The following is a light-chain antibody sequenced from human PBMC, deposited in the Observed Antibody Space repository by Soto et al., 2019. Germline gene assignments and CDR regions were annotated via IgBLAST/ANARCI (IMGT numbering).Light chain of an antibody. CDR3: QQYSRSPVT. CDR1: QTVNSGY. J-gene: IGKJ3*01. V-gene: IGKV3-20*01. Sequence: EIVLTQSPGTLSLSPEERATLSCRASQTVNSGYLAWYQHKPGQAPRLLISGASKRATGIPDRFSGSGSGTDFTLTISRLEPEDFAVYYCQQYSRSPVTFGPGTKVDIK. CDR2: GAS.